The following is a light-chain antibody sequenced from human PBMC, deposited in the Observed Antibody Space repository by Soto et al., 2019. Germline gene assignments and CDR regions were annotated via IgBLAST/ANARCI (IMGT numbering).Light chain of an antibody. Sequence: EVVMTQSPATLSVSPGERATLSCRASQSINNNLAWYQRNPGQAPRLLIYGASTRATGIPARFSGSGSETEFTLTISSLQSEDFAVYFCQQYDNWPLTFGGGTKVDVK. CDR1: QSINNN. CDR3: QQYDNWPLT. J-gene: IGKJ4*01. V-gene: IGKV3-15*01. CDR2: GAS.